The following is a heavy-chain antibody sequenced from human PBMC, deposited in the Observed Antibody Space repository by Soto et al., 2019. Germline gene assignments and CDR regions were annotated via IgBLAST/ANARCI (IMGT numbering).Heavy chain of an antibody. CDR2: IKQDGSEN. J-gene: IGHJ6*02. CDR1: GFSISNYW. Sequence: PGGSLRLSCVASGFSISNYWMSWVRQAPEKGLGWVANIKQDGSENYYLDSVKGRFTISRDNAKNSLFLQMYSLRVENTAEYYCRRGTDWLFSTGTSCPGIDVWGHGTTVTVSS. D-gene: IGHD2-2*01. CDR3: RRGTDWLFSTGTSCPGIDV. V-gene: IGHV3-7*03.